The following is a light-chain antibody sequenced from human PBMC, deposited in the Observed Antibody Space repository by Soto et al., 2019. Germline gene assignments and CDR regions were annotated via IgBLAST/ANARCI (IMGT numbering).Light chain of an antibody. CDR1: SRDVGGYNY. CDR3: SSYRSTSPYV. J-gene: IGLJ1*01. V-gene: IGLV2-14*01. Sequence: QSALTQPASVSGSPGQSITISCTGTSRDVGGYNYVSWYQQHPGRAPKLIIYEVTNRPSGVSNRFSGSKSDNTASLTISGLQAEDEADYYCSSYRSTSPYVFGTGTKLTVL. CDR2: EVT.